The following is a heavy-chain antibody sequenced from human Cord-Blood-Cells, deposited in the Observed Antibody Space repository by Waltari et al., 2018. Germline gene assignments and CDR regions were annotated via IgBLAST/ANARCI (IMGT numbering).Heavy chain of an antibody. CDR3: AKDWGSSSSLFDY. CDR1: GFTFSSYG. J-gene: IGHJ4*02. CDR2: ISYHGSNK. V-gene: IGHV3-30*18. Sequence: QVQLVESGGGVVQPGRSLRLSCAASGFTFSSYGMHWVRRAPGKGVEWVAVISYHGSNKYYADSVKGRFTISRDNSKNTLYLQMNSLRAEDTAVYYCAKDWGSSSSLFDYWGQGTLVTVSS. D-gene: IGHD6-6*01.